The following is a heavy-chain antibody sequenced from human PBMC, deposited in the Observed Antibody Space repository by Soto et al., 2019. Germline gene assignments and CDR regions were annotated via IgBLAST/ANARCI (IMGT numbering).Heavy chain of an antibody. D-gene: IGHD3-22*01. CDR1: GGIFSSHA. J-gene: IGHJ3*01. CDR3: ARDQYYYDSIAALAV. CDR2: IIPILDTA. V-gene: IGHV1-69*14. Sequence: QVQLVQSGAEVKKPGSSMKISCKASGGIFSSHAISWVRQAPGQGLEWMGGIIPILDTANYAQKFQGRVTITADKSTSTAYMELSSLRSEDTAVYYCARDQYYYDSIAALAVWGQGTKVNVSS.